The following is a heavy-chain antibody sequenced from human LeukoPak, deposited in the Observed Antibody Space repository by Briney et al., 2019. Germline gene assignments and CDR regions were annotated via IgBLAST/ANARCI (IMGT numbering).Heavy chain of an antibody. CDR2: INPNSGGT. D-gene: IGHD6-6*01. CDR1: GYTFTDYY. CDR3: ARVWDSSSLSYDY. Sequence: AAVKVSCKASGYTFTDYYMYWVRQAPGQGLEWMGWINPNSGGTNYAQKFQGRVTMTRDTSISTAYMELSRLRSDDTAVYYCARVWDSSSLSYDYWGQGTLVTVSS. V-gene: IGHV1-2*02. J-gene: IGHJ4*02.